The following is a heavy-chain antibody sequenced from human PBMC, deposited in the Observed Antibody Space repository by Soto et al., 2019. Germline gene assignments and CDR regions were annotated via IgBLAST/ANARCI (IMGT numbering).Heavy chain of an antibody. CDR1: GFTFSSHW. V-gene: IGHV3-74*01. D-gene: IGHD7-27*01. CDR3: ARNNWGIDY. Sequence: PGGSLRLSCEASGFTFSSHWMHWVRQAPGKGLMWVSRIDSDGNSIGYADSVEGRFTISRDNVKNTLYLQMNSLRAEDTAVYYCARNNWGIDYWGQGILVTVS. J-gene: IGHJ4*02. CDR2: IDSDGNSI.